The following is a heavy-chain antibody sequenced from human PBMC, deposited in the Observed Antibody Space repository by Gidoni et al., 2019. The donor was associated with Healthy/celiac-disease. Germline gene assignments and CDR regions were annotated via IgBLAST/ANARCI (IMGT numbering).Heavy chain of an antibody. Sequence: QLQLQESGPGLVKPSETLSLTCTVSGGSISSSSYYWGWIRQPPGKGLEWIGIIYYSGSTYYNPYLKSRVTISVDTSKNQFSLKLSSVTAADTAVYYCARPNAGYSSGWYENWFDPWGQGTLVTVSS. V-gene: IGHV4-39*01. CDR3: ARPNAGYSSGWYENWFDP. J-gene: IGHJ5*02. CDR1: GGSISSSSYY. D-gene: IGHD6-19*01. CDR2: IYYSGST.